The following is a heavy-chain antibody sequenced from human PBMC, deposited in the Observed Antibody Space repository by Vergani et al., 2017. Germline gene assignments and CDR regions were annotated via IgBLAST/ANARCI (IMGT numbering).Heavy chain of an antibody. CDR3: AREGYSSSWGGFDP. CDR1: GGSVSSGSYY. J-gene: IGHJ5*02. CDR2: IYYSGST. Sequence: QVQLQESGPGLVKPSETLSPTCTVSGGSVSSGSYYWSWIRQPPGKGLEWIGYIYYSGSTNYNPSLKSSVTISVDTSKNQFSLKLRSVTAADTAVYYCAREGYSSSWGGFDPWGQGTLVTVSS. V-gene: IGHV4-61*01. D-gene: IGHD6-13*01.